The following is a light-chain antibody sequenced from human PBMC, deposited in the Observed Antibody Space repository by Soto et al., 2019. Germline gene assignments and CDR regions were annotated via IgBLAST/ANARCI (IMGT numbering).Light chain of an antibody. Sequence: QSVLTQPASVSGSPGQSITISCTGTSNDIGYYNYVSWYQQHPAKAPKLMIYEVRNRPSGISNRFSGSKSGNTASLTISGLQAEDEADYYCSSYTTTSSVVFGGGTKVTVL. J-gene: IGLJ2*01. V-gene: IGLV2-14*01. CDR1: SNDIGYYNY. CDR3: SSYTTTSSVV. CDR2: EVR.